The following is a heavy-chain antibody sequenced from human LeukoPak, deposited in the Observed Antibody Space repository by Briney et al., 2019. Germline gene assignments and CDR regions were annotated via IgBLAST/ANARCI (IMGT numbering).Heavy chain of an antibody. J-gene: IGHJ4*02. V-gene: IGHV4-61*02. CDR2: IYTTGSA. CDR3: VRDGPSWGLL. CDR1: GGSISSGDYY. D-gene: IGHD3-16*01. Sequence: SETLSLTCTVSGGSISSGDYYWSWIRQPAGEGLEWIGRIYTTGSANYNPSLKSRVTMSLDTSKNQFSLKLSSVTAADTAVYYCVRDGPSWGLLWGQGALVTVSS.